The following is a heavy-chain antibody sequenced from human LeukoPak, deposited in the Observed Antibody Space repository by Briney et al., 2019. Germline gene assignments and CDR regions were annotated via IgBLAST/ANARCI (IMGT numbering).Heavy chain of an antibody. Sequence: GGSLRLSCIASGFTFGDYAMSWFRQAPGKGLEWVGFIRSKAYGGTTEYAASVKGRFTISRDDSKSIAYLQMNSLKTEDTAVYYCTVGEDYYDSSGYYAGAQRYWGQGTLVTVSS. CDR3: TVGEDYYDSSGYYAGAQRY. D-gene: IGHD3-22*01. V-gene: IGHV3-49*03. CDR1: GFTFGDYA. CDR2: IRSKAYGGTT. J-gene: IGHJ4*02.